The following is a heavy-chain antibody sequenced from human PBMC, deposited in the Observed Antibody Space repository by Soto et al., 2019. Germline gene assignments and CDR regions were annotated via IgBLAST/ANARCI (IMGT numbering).Heavy chain of an antibody. CDR3: ARNGWGMATVGM. J-gene: IGHJ4*02. V-gene: IGHV3-53*01. CDR2: IYSGGTT. D-gene: IGHD4-4*01. CDR1: GFTVSNNY. Sequence: EVQLVESGGGLVQPGGSLRLSCAASGFTVSNNYMIWFRLPPGKGLEWVSLIYSGGTTYYADSVKGRFTIYRDNSKNTLYLQMNSLRVKDTAVYYCARNGWGMATVGMWGPGTLVTVSS.